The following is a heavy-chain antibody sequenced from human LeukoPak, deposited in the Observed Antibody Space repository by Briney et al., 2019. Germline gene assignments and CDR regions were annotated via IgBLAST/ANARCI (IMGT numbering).Heavy chain of an antibody. CDR2: IYYTGTT. D-gene: IGHD6-19*01. Sequence: KPSQTLSLTCTVSGGSISSGDYYWSWIRQPPGKGLEWIGYIYYTGTTYYSPSLKSRVTISVDTSKNQFSLKLSSVTAADTAVYYCATDVAVAGTGAFDSWGQGTMVTVSS. J-gene: IGHJ3*02. CDR3: ATDVAVAGTGAFDS. V-gene: IGHV4-30-4*08. CDR1: GGSISSGDYY.